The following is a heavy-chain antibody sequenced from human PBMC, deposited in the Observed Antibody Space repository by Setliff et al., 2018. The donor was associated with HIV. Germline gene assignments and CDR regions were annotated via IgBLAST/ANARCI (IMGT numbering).Heavy chain of an antibody. CDR3: ASGGLWAYYGDYPPFDY. CDR1: GLTFSSYW. D-gene: IGHD4-17*01. CDR2: INSDGSST. J-gene: IGHJ4*02. Sequence: PGGSLRLSCAASGLTFSSYWMHWVRQAPGKGLVWVSRINSDGSSTSYADSVKGRFTISRDNAKNTLYLQMNSLRAEDTAVYYCASGGLWAYYGDYPPFDYWGQGTLVTVS. V-gene: IGHV3-74*01.